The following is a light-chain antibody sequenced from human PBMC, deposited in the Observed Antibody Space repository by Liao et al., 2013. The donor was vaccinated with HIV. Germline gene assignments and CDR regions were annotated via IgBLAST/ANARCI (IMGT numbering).Light chain of an antibody. CDR1: KLGAKY. CDR3: QAWDSSTGDXE. Sequence: SYELTQPPSVSVSPGQTATITCSGEKLGAKYACWYQQQPGRSPVLVMFQDNRRPSGIPQRFSGSNSGNTATLTISGTQAMDEADYYCQAWDSSTGDXEFGGGTKLTVL. J-gene: IGLJ2*01. CDR2: QDN. V-gene: IGLV3-1*01.